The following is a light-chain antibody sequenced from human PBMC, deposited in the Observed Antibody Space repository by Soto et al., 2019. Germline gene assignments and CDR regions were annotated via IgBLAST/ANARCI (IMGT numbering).Light chain of an antibody. CDR1: SSKIGAGYD. CDR2: GNS. J-gene: IGLJ3*02. Sequence: QSVLTQPPSVSGAPGQRVTISCTGSSSKIGAGYDVHWYQHLPGTAPKLLIYGNSNRPSGVPDRFSGSKSGTSASLAITGLEAEDEADYYCQSYDSSLSGWVFGGETKLTVL. V-gene: IGLV1-40*01. CDR3: QSYDSSLSGWV.